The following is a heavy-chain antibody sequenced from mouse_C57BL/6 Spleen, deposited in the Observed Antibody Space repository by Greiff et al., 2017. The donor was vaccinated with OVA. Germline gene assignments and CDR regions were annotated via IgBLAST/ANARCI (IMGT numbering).Heavy chain of an antibody. V-gene: IGHV1-50*01. CDR2: IDPSDSYT. J-gene: IGHJ3*01. Sequence: VKLQQPGAELVKPGASVKLSCKASGYTFTSYWMQWVKQRPGQGLEWIGEIDPSDSYTNYNQKFKGKATLTVDTSSSTAYMQLSSLTSEDSAVYYCARKGDDYDGAYWGQGTLVTVSA. CDR1: GYTFTSYW. D-gene: IGHD2-4*01. CDR3: ARKGDDYDGAY.